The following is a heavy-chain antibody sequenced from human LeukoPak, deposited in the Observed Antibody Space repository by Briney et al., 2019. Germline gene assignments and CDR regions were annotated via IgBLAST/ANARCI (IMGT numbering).Heavy chain of an antibody. CDR3: ARTYYDILTGYNPYFDY. J-gene: IGHJ4*02. V-gene: IGHV3-30*04. CDR1: GFTFSTYS. D-gene: IGHD3-9*01. Sequence: PGGSLRLSCAASGFTFSTYSMHWVRQAPGKGLEWVAIISYDGSKEYYADSVKGRFTISRDNSKNTLFLQMNSLRPEDTAVYYCARTYYDILTGYNPYFDYWGQGILVTVSS. CDR2: ISYDGSKE.